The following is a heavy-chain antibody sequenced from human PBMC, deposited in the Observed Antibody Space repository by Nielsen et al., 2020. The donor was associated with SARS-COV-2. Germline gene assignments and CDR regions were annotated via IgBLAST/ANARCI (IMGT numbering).Heavy chain of an antibody. D-gene: IGHD4-17*01. CDR3: ARDPVDYGDEGFDY. J-gene: IGHJ4*02. Sequence: GESLKISCAASGFTFSSYGMHWVRQAPGKGLEWVAVIWYDGSNKYYADSVKGRFTISRDNSKNTLYLQMNSLRAEDTAVYYCARDPVDYGDEGFDYWGQGTLVTVSS. CDR1: GFTFSSYG. CDR2: IWYDGSNK. V-gene: IGHV3-33*01.